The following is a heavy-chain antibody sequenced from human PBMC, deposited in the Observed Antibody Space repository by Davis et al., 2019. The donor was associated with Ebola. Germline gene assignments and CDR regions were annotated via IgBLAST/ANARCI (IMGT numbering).Heavy chain of an antibody. CDR1: GYTFTSYG. J-gene: IGHJ5*02. CDR3: ASEVATRWGFDP. V-gene: IGHV1-18*04. Sequence: AASVKVSCKASGYTFTSYGISWVRQAPGQGLEGMGWISAYNGNTNYAQKLQGRATMTTDTSTSTAYMELRGLRSDDTAVYYCASEVATRWGFDPWGQGTLVTVSS. CDR2: ISAYNGNT. D-gene: IGHD5-12*01.